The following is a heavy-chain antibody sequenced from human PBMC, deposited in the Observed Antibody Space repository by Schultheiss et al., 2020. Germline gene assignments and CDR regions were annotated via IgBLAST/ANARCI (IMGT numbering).Heavy chain of an antibody. V-gene: IGHV4-39*07. Sequence: SETLSLTCTVSGGSISSGSYYWSWIRQPPGKGLEWIGEINHSGSTNYNPSLKSRVTISVDTSKNQFSLKLSSVTAADTAVYYCASGSNHYYYYGMDVWGQGTTVTVSS. CDR2: INHSGST. D-gene: IGHD2-15*01. J-gene: IGHJ6*02. CDR1: GGSISSGSYY. CDR3: ASGSNHYYYYGMDV.